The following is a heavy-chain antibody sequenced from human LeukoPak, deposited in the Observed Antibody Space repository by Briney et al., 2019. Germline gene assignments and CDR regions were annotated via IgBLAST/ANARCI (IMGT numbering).Heavy chain of an antibody. V-gene: IGHV4-4*07. D-gene: IGHD2-2*01. CDR3: AREDIVVVPAAISYYYYMDV. CDR2: IYTSGST. J-gene: IGHJ6*03. CDR1: GGSFSGYY. Sequence: PSETLSLTCAVYGGSFSGYYWSWIRQPAGKGLEWIGRIYTSGSTNYNPSLKSRVTISVDTSENQFSLKLSSVTAADTAVYYCAREDIVVVPAAISYYYYMDVWGKGTTVTISS.